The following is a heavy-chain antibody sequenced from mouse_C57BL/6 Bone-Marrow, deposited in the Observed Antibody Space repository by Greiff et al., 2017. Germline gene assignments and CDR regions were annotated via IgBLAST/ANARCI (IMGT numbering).Heavy chain of an antibody. CDR1: GYTFTSYW. V-gene: IGHV1-69*01. J-gene: IGHJ3*01. Sequence: QVQLKQPGAELVMPGASVKLSCKASGYTFTSYWMHWVKQRPGQGLEWIGEIDPSDSYTNYNQKFKGKSTLTVDKSSSSAYMQLSRLTSEDSAVYYCASEGSSPWCAYGGQGTLVTVSA. D-gene: IGHD1-1*01. CDR2: IDPSDSYT. CDR3: ASEGSSPWCAY.